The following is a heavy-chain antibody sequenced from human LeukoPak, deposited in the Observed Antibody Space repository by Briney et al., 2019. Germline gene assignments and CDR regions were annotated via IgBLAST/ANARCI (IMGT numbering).Heavy chain of an antibody. CDR2: IYYSGST. CDR3: ARLGDCGGDCYSHYFDY. Sequence: SETLSLTCTVSGGSISSGGYYWSWIRQHPGKGLEWIGYIYYSGSTYYNPSLKSRVTISVDTSKNQFSLKLSSVTAADTAVYYCARLGDCGGDCYSHYFDYWGQGTLVTVSS. V-gene: IGHV4-31*03. CDR1: GGSISSGGYY. D-gene: IGHD2-21*02. J-gene: IGHJ4*02.